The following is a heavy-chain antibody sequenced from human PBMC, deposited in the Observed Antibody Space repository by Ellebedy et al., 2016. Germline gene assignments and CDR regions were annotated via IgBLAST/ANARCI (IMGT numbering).Heavy chain of an antibody. V-gene: IGHV1-18*01. CDR1: GYTFLNYG. CDR3: ARGNHYYDSSGYHD. D-gene: IGHD3-22*01. J-gene: IGHJ4*02. CDR2: SNKR. Sequence: ASVKVSXXASGYTFLNYGINWVRQAPGQGLEWMGGSNKRNHAQKLQGRVTMTTDTSTSTAYMELRSLRFDDTAVYYCARGNHYYDSSGYHDWGQGTLVTVSS.